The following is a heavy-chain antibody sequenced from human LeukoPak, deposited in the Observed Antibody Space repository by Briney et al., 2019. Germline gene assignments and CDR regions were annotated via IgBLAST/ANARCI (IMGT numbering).Heavy chain of an antibody. J-gene: IGHJ4*02. CDR3: ARVGGGAYDSSGYYYVFFDY. Sequence: PGGSLRLSCAASGFTFSDYYMSWIRQAPGKGLEWVSYSSSSGSTIYYADSVKGRFTISRDNAKSSLYRQMNSLRAEDTAVYYCARVGGGAYDSSGYYYVFFDYWGQGILVTVSS. CDR2: SSSSGSTI. D-gene: IGHD3-22*01. V-gene: IGHV3-11*01. CDR1: GFTFSDYY.